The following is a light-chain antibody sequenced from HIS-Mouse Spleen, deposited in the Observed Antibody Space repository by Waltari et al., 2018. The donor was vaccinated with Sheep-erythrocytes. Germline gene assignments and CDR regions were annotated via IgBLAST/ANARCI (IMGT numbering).Light chain of an antibody. CDR3: CSYAGSSTPWV. Sequence: QSALTQPASVSGSPGQSITISCTGTSSHVGSYTLVSWYQPHPGKAPKLMIYEGSKRPSGVSNRFSGSKSGNTASLTISGLQAEDEADYYCCSYAGSSTPWVFGGGTKLTVL. CDR1: SSHVGSYTL. J-gene: IGLJ3*02. CDR2: EGS. V-gene: IGLV2-23*01.